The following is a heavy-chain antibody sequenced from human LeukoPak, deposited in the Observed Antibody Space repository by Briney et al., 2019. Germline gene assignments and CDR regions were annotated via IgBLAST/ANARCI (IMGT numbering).Heavy chain of an antibody. D-gene: IGHD3-22*01. Sequence: ASVKVSCKVSGYTLTELSMHWVRQAPGKGLEWMGGFDPEDGETIHAQKFQGRVTMTEDTSTDTAYMELSSLRSEDTAVYYCATPARYDSSGYYHYWGQGTLVTVSS. J-gene: IGHJ4*02. CDR2: FDPEDGET. CDR3: ATPARYDSSGYYHY. V-gene: IGHV1-24*01. CDR1: GYTLTELS.